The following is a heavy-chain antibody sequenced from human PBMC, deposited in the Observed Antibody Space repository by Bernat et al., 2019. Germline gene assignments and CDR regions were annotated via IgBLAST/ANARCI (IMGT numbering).Heavy chain of an antibody. J-gene: IGHJ4*02. CDR2: ISGSGGST. CDR3: AKDSYLVIVATNFDY. D-gene: IGHD5-12*01. Sequence: EVQLVESGGGLVQPGGSLRLSCSASGFTFSSYAMHWVRQAPGKGLEWVSAISGSGGSTYYADSVKGRFTISRDNSKNTLYLQMNSLRAEDTAVYYCAKDSYLVIVATNFDYWGQGTLVTVSS. CDR1: GFTFSSYA. V-gene: IGHV3-23*04.